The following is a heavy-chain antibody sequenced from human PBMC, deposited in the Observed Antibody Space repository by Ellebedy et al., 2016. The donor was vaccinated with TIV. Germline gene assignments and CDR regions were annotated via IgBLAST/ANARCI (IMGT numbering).Heavy chain of an antibody. Sequence: GESLKISCAASDFTFDNFALSWVRQAPGKGLEWVAVIGGRAEITYYADSVKGRFIISKDRSRATVHLQMNSLSAEDSAVYYCAREALVGGMDVWGRGTTVTVSS. CDR3: AREALVGGMDV. CDR2: IGGRAEIT. D-gene: IGHD3-10*01. V-gene: IGHV3-23*01. CDR1: DFTFDNFA. J-gene: IGHJ6*03.